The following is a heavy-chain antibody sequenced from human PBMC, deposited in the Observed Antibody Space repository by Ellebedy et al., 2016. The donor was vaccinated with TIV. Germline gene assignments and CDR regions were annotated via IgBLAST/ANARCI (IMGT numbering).Heavy chain of an antibody. CDR2: ISDSGGST. Sequence: GGSLRLXXAASGFTFSSYAMSWVRQAPGKGLEWVSAISDSGGSTYYADSVKGRFTISRDNSKNTLYLQMNSLRAEDTAVYYCAKKNSPGYIVAVVNYWGQGTLVTVSS. J-gene: IGHJ4*02. CDR3: AKKNSPGYIVAVVNY. D-gene: IGHD6-13*01. V-gene: IGHV3-23*01. CDR1: GFTFSSYA.